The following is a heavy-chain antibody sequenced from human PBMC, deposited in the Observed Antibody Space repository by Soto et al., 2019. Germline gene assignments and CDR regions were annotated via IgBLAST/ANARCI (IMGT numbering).Heavy chain of an antibody. CDR1: GGTFSSYA. V-gene: IGHV1-69*13. CDR2: IIPIFGTA. Sequence: SVKVSCKASGGTFSSYAISWVRQAPGQGLEWMGGIIPIFGTANYAQKFQGRVTITADESTSTAYMELSSLRSEDTAVYYCARDPFPGGDALYYGMDVWGQGTTVTVSS. J-gene: IGHJ6*02. D-gene: IGHD2-21*02. CDR3: ARDPFPGGDALYYGMDV.